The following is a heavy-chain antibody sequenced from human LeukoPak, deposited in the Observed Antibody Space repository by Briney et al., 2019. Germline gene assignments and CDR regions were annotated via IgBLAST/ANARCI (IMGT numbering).Heavy chain of an antibody. CDR3: ARDKMQQSTEGSNFDH. J-gene: IGHJ4*02. CDR2: IRQDGSEK. Sequence: QYGGSLRLSCAASGFTFTTYWMGWVRQAPGKGLEWVANIRQDGSEKNYVDSVKGRFTISRDNAKNSLYLQMNSLRVEDTAVYYCARDKMQQSTEGSNFDHWGQGTLVTVSS. D-gene: IGHD6-13*01. V-gene: IGHV3-7*01. CDR1: GFTFTTYW.